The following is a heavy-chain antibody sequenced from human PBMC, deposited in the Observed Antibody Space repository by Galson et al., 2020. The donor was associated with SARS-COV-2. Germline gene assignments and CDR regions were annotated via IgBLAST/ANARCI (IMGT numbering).Heavy chain of an antibody. Sequence: QTLSLTCTVSGGSVSNTNYYWTWIRQAPGKGLEWIGHIYHTGATNINASLKSRVTMSLDTSKNQFSLRLDSVTAADTAIYHCARARRLGVTRGGWFDPWGQGTLVTVSS. J-gene: IGHJ5*02. CDR1: GGSVSNTNYY. V-gene: IGHV4-61*01. D-gene: IGHD3-10*01. CDR2: IYHTGAT. CDR3: ARARRLGVTRGGWFDP.